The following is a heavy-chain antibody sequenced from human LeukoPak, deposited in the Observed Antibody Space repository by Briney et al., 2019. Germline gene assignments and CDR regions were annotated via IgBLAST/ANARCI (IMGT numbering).Heavy chain of an antibody. Sequence: PSETLSHTCTVSGGSISNYYWSWIRQPAGKGLEWIGRIYSSGSTNYNSSLKSRVTMSVDTSKNQFSLKLTSVTAADTAVYYCAREGLYCTHGVCYEYWGQGTLVTVSS. CDR3: AREGLYCTHGVCYEY. V-gene: IGHV4-4*07. J-gene: IGHJ4*02. D-gene: IGHD2-8*01. CDR2: IYSSGST. CDR1: GGSISNYY.